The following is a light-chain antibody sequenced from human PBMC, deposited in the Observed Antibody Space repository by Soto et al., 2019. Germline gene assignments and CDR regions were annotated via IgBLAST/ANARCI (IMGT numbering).Light chain of an antibody. V-gene: IGKV3-20*01. CDR1: QSVSSDF. J-gene: IGKJ4*01. CDR3: QQRGT. CDR2: DAS. Sequence: IVLAQSPGTLALSPGERTTLSCRASQSVSSDFLAWYQQKPGQAPRLLIYDASNRATGIPDRFSGSGSGTDFTLTISRLEPEDFAVYYCQQRGTFGGGTKVDI.